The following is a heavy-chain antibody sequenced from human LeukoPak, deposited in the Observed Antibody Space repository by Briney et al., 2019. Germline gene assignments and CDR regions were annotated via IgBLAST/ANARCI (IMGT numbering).Heavy chain of an antibody. V-gene: IGHV3-23*01. CDR3: ATTLTRDSSGSYGALDY. CDR1: GFTFSSYA. Sequence: GGSLRLSCAASGFTFSSYAMSWVRQAPGKGLEWVSVISGSGGSTYYADSVKGRFTISRDNAKNSLYLQMNSLRVEDTAVYYCATTLTRDSSGSYGALDYWGQGALVTVSS. J-gene: IGHJ4*02. D-gene: IGHD6-19*01. CDR2: ISGSGGST.